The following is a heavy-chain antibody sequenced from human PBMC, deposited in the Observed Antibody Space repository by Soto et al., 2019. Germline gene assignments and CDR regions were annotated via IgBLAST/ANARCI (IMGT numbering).Heavy chain of an antibody. V-gene: IGHV3-30*18. CDR3: AKGPAAAGTEDFQH. D-gene: IGHD6-13*01. CDR2: ISYDGSNK. Sequence: QVQLVESGGGVVQPGRSLRLSYAASGFTFSSYGMHWVRQAPGKGLEWVAVISYDGSNKYYADSVKGRFTISRDNSKNTLDLQMNSRRAEDTAVYYCAKGPAAAGTEDFQHWGQGTLVTVSS. CDR1: GFTFSSYG. J-gene: IGHJ1*01.